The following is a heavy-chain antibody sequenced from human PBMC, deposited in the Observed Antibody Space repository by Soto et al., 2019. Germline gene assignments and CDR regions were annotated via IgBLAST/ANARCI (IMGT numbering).Heavy chain of an antibody. Sequence: ASVKVSCKVSGYTLTELSMHWARQAPGKGLEWMGGFDPEDGETIYAQKFQGRVTMTEDTSTDTAYMELSSLRSEDTAVYYCATEPSTMVRGVIQYFQHWGQGTLVTVSS. V-gene: IGHV1-24*01. CDR1: GYTLTELS. D-gene: IGHD3-10*01. CDR2: FDPEDGET. CDR3: ATEPSTMVRGVIQYFQH. J-gene: IGHJ1*01.